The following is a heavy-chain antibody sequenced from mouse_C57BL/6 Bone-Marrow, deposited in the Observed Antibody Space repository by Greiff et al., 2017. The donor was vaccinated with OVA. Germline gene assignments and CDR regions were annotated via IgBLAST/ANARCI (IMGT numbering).Heavy chain of an antibody. Sequence: EVQLQESGGGLVQPKGSLKLSCAASGFSFNTYAMNWVRQAPGKGLEWVARIRSKSNNYATYYADSVKDRFTISRDDSESMLYLQMNNLKTEDTAMYYCVRHRGYDYDYWGQGTTLTVSS. D-gene: IGHD2-4*01. CDR3: VRHRGYDYDY. CDR2: IRSKSNNYAT. V-gene: IGHV10-1*01. CDR1: GFSFNTYA. J-gene: IGHJ2*01.